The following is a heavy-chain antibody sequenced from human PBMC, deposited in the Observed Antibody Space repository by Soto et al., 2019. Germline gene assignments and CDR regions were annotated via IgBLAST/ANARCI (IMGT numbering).Heavy chain of an antibody. J-gene: IGHJ4*02. Sequence: EVQLLESGGGLVQPGGSLRLSCAASGFTFSSYAMTWVRQAPGKGLEWVSAISGNGGSTYYAGSVKGRFTISRDNSKNTLYLQMNSLRAEDTAVYYCAKGGSTGCYSALDYWRQGTLVTVSS. CDR2: ISGNGGST. CDR3: AKGGSTGCYSALDY. V-gene: IGHV3-23*01. D-gene: IGHD2-2*01. CDR1: GFTFSSYA.